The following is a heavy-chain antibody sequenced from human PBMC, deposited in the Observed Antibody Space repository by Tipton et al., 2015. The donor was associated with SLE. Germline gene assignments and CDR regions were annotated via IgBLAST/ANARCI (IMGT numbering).Heavy chain of an antibody. Sequence: TLSLTCTVSGYSISSGFYWAWIRQPPGKGLEWIGSIYHNESPYYNATLKSRVTMSVDTSKNQFSLKLSFVTAADTAVYYCATGHFDYWGQGSLVTVSS. CDR1: GYSISSGFY. J-gene: IGHJ4*02. CDR2: IYHNESP. D-gene: IGHD1-14*01. CDR3: ATGHFDY. V-gene: IGHV4-38-2*02.